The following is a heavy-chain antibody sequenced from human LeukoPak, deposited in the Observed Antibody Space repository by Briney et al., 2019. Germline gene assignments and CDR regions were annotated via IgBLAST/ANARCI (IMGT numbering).Heavy chain of an antibody. CDR3: AKDKTQGGAPYYFDY. CDR2: ISGSGGRT. CDR1: GFTVSSNY. J-gene: IGHJ4*02. Sequence: GGSLRLSCAASGFTVSSNYMNWVRQAPGKGLEWVSSISGSGGRTYCADSVKGRFTISRDNSKNTLYLQMNILRAEDTAIYYCAKDKTQGGAPYYFDYWGQGTLVTVSS. D-gene: IGHD2-21*01. V-gene: IGHV3-23*01.